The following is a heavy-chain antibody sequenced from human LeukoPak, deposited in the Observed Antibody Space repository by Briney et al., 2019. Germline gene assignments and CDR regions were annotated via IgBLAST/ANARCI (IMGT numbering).Heavy chain of an antibody. D-gene: IGHD3-9*01. Sequence: GGSLRLSCAASGFTFSSYSMNWVRQAPGKGLGWVSSISSSSSYIYYADSVKGRFTISRDNAKNSLYLQMNSLRAEDTAVYYCARAPSYDMESGADHWGQGTLVTVSS. CDR1: GFTFSSYS. CDR2: ISSSSSYI. J-gene: IGHJ4*02. CDR3: ARAPSYDMESGADH. V-gene: IGHV3-21*01.